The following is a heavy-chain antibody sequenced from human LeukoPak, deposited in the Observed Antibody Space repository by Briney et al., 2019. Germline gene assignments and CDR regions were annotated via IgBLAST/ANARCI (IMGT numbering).Heavy chain of an antibody. CDR2: INPTGDST. J-gene: IGHJ5*01. D-gene: IGHD3-22*01. V-gene: IGHV1-46*02. CDR1: GYTFNNYG. CDR3: ARDNSVDDNAWWFGS. Sequence: ASVRVSCKASGYTFNNYGISWVRQVPGQGLEWMGLINPTGDSTGYAQKFQGRVTMTRDMSTSTDYLELSSLRSEDTAIYYCARDNSVDDNAWWFGSWGQGTLVTVSS.